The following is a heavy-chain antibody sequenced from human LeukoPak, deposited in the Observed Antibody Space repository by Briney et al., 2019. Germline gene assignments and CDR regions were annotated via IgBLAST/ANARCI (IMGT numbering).Heavy chain of an antibody. D-gene: IGHD2-2*02. J-gene: IGHJ5*02. CDR1: GYTFTGYY. V-gene: IGHV1-2*02. Sequence: ASVKVSCKASGYTFTGYYMHWVRQAPGQGLEWMGWINPNSGGTNYAQKFQGRVTMTRDTSISTAYMELSRLRSDDTAVYYCAREGYCSSTSCYMTFDPWGQGTLVTVSS. CDR2: INPNSGGT. CDR3: AREGYCSSTSCYMTFDP.